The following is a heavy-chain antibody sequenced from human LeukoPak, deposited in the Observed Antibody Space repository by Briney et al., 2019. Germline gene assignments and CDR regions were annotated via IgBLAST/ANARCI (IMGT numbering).Heavy chain of an antibody. D-gene: IGHD1-14*01. V-gene: IGHV3-7*01. Sequence: GGSLRLSCATSGFTFRTFWMSWLRQAPGKGLEWVANINQDGSEKYSVDSVKGRFTISRDNVKSSLYLQMNSLRAEDTAMYYCARDRAGGSVYWGQGTLVTVSS. CDR1: GFTFRTFW. CDR2: INQDGSEK. J-gene: IGHJ4*02. CDR3: ARDRAGGSVY.